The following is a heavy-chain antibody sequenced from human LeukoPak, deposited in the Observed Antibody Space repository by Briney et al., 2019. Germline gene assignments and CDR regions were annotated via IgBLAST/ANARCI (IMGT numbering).Heavy chain of an antibody. Sequence: GGSLRLSCAASGFTFSSYSMNWVRQAPGKGLEWVSSVSATSNYVYYADSVKGRFTISRDNAKNSLYLQMNSLRAEDTAVYYCARYGAHPFDYWGQRTLVTLSS. J-gene: IGHJ4*02. V-gene: IGHV3-21*01. D-gene: IGHD4-17*01. CDR3: ARYGAHPFDY. CDR2: VSATSNYV. CDR1: GFTFSSYS.